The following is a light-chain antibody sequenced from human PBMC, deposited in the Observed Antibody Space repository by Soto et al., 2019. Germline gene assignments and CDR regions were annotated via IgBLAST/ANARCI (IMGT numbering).Light chain of an antibody. V-gene: IGLV2-18*02. CDR2: EVS. CDR3: SSYTSSSTFDV. J-gene: IGLJ1*01. Sequence: QSVLTQPPSVSGSPGQSVTLSCTGTSSDVGSYNRVSWYQQPPGTAPKLMIYEVSNRPSGVPDRFSGSKSGNTASLTISGLQAEAEADYYCSSYTSSSTFDVFGTGTKVTVL. CDR1: SSDVGSYNR.